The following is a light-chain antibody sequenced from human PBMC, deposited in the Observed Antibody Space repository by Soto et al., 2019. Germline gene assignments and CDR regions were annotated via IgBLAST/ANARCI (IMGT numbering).Light chain of an antibody. V-gene: IGKV3-20*01. CDR2: GTS. Sequence: PGERATLSCRASQSVSSSYLAWYQQKPGQAPRLLIYGTSSRASGIPDRFSGSGSGTDFTLTISRLEPEDFALYYCQQYSSSPTTFGQGTEVEIK. J-gene: IGKJ1*01. CDR1: QSVSSSY. CDR3: QQYSSSPTT.